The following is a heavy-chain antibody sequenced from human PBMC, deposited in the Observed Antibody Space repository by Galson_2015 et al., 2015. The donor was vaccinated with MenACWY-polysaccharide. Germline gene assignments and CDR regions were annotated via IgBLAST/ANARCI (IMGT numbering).Heavy chain of an antibody. J-gene: IGHJ4*02. CDR3: ARVLKGLVGATPDY. V-gene: IGHV3-48*02. Sequence: SLRLSCAASGFTFSSYSMNWVRQAPGKGLEWVSYISSSYTIYYADSVKGRFTISSDNAKNSLYLQMNSLRDEDTAVYYCARVLKGLVGATPDYWGQGTLVIVSS. D-gene: IGHD1-26*01. CDR1: GFTFSSYS. CDR2: ISSSYTI.